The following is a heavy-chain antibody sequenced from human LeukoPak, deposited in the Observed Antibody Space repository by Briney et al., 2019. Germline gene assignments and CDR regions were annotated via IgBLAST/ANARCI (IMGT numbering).Heavy chain of an antibody. V-gene: IGHV3-53*01. J-gene: IGHJ4*02. CDR3: ARVLGIVSR. Sequence: PGGSLRLSCEASGFTFSSYAMGWVRQAPGKGLEWVSVIYSGGSIYYADSVKGRFTISRDNSKNTLYLQMNSLRAEDTAMYYCARVLGIVSRWGQGTLVTVSS. CDR1: GFTFSSYA. D-gene: IGHD3-22*01. CDR2: IYSGGSI.